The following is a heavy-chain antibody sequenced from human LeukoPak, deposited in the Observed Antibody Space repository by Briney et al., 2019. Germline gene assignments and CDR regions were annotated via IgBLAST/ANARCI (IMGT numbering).Heavy chain of an antibody. D-gene: IGHD3-3*01. V-gene: IGHV1-18*01. Sequence: GASVKVSCKASGYTFTSYGISWVRQAPGQGLEWIGWISAYNGNTNYAQKLQGRVTMTTDTSTSTAYMELRSLRSDDTAVYYCARVKGSYYDFWSGYYYFDYWGQGTLVTVSS. CDR3: ARVKGSYYDFWSGYYYFDY. J-gene: IGHJ4*02. CDR1: GYTFTSYG. CDR2: ISAYNGNT.